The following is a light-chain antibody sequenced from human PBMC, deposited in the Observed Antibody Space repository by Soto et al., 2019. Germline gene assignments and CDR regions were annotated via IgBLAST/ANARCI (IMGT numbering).Light chain of an antibody. CDR3: QQRSNWPRT. CDR1: QSVSSN. J-gene: IGKJ1*01. V-gene: IGKV3-11*01. CDR2: GAS. Sequence: EIVMTQSPATLSVSPGERATLSCRASQSVSSNLAWYQHKPGQAPRLLISGASTRATGIPARFSGSGSGTDFTLTISSLEPEDFAVYYCQQRSNWPRTFGQGTKVDIK.